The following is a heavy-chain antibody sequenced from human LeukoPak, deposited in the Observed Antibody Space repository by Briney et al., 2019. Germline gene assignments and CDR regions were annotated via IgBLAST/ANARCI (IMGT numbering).Heavy chain of an antibody. Sequence: SETLSLTCTVSGGSISSYYWTWIRQPPGKGLEWIGYIYASGSPIYSPSLKSRVTMSVDTAKNQFSLNLSSVTAADTAVYYCARRHNSYYFDYWGQGALVTVSS. D-gene: IGHD2-15*01. CDR2: IYASGSP. V-gene: IGHV4-4*09. CDR3: ARRHNSYYFDY. J-gene: IGHJ4*02. CDR1: GGSISSYY.